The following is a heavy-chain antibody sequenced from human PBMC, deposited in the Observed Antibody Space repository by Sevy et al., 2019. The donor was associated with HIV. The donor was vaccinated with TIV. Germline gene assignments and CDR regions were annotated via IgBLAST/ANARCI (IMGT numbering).Heavy chain of an antibody. V-gene: IGHV3-11*01. J-gene: IGHJ5*02. CDR3: ARENTMIEEPGWFDP. Sequence: GGSLRLSCAASGFTFSDYYMSWIRQAPGKGLEWVSYISRSGTTINYADSVKGRFTISRDNAKNSLYLQMNSLRAEETAVYYCARENTMIEEPGWFDPWGQGTRVTVSS. D-gene: IGHD3-22*01. CDR2: ISRSGTTI. CDR1: GFTFSDYY.